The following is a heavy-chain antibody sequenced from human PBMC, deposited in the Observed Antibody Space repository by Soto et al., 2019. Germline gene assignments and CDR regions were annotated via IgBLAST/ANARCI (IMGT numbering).Heavy chain of an antibody. CDR1: GGSINTYY. CDR3: ARLRGGGYIGYDFPYYFDY. D-gene: IGHD5-12*01. V-gene: IGHV4-59*08. Sequence: QVQLQESGPGLVKPSETLSLTCTVSGGSINTYYWSWIRQPPGKRLEGIGYISYSGSTNYNPSLNSRVTISEDPSKNQFSLKLSSVTAADTAVYYCARLRGGGYIGYDFPYYFDYWGQGTLVTVSS. CDR2: ISYSGST. J-gene: IGHJ4*02.